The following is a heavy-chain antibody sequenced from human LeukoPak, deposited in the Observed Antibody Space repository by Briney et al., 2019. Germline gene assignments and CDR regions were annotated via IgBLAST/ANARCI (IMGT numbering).Heavy chain of an antibody. CDR2: IIPIFGTA. D-gene: IGHD3-3*01. J-gene: IGHJ5*02. Sequence: SVKVSCKASGGTFSSYAISWVRQATGQGLEWMGGIIPIFGTANYAQKFQGRVTITADESTSTAYMELSSLRSEDTAVYYCARVVSAVLRFLEWSAPFDPWGQGTLVTVSS. V-gene: IGHV1-69*13. CDR3: ARVVSAVLRFLEWSAPFDP. CDR1: GGTFSSYA.